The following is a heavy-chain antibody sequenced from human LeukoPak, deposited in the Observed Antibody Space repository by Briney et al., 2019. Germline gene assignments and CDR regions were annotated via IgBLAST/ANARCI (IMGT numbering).Heavy chain of an antibody. D-gene: IGHD6-6*01. V-gene: IGHV3-9*01. J-gene: IGHJ4*02. CDR2: ISWNSGNI. CDR3: ARDPYYSSSSPFFDY. Sequence: GGSLRLSCAASGFTFDDYAMHWVRHAPGKGLAWVSGISWNSGNIEYADSVKGRFTISRDNAKNSLYLQMNSLRPEDTALYYCARDPYYSSSSPFFDYWGQGTLVTVSS. CDR1: GFTFDDYA.